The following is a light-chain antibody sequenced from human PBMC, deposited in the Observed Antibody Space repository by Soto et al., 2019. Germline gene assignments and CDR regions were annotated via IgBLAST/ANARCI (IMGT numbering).Light chain of an antibody. CDR3: QQSHSTPPT. Sequence: DIQMTQSPSYLSASVGDRVTITCRASQSISNFLNWYQQRQGQVPKLLIYAASTLHTGVPSRFSGSGSGTDFTLTITSLQPEDFTTYYCQQSHSTPPTFGQGTKVDIK. CDR2: AAS. V-gene: IGKV1-39*01. J-gene: IGKJ1*01. CDR1: QSISNF.